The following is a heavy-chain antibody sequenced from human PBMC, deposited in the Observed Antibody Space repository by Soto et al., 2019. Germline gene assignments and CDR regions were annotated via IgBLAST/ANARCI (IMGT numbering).Heavy chain of an antibody. D-gene: IGHD3-10*01. Sequence: QVQLVESGGGLVKPGGSLRLACAASGFTFSDYYMSWIRQAPGKGLEWVSYISSSGSTIYYADSVKGRFTISRDNAKNSLYLQMNSLRAEDTAVYYCARLKSTKLLWFGESPGDYWGQGTLVTVSS. CDR2: ISSSGSTI. J-gene: IGHJ4*02. CDR1: GFTFSDYY. CDR3: ARLKSTKLLWFGESPGDY. V-gene: IGHV3-11*01.